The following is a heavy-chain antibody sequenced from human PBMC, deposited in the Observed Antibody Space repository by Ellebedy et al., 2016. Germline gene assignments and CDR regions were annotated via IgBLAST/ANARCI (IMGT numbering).Heavy chain of an antibody. CDR3: VGRPDLYDFWSGYYFDY. V-gene: IGHV1-2*02. CDR1: GYTFTGYY. D-gene: IGHD3-3*01. Sequence: ASVKVSCXASGYTFTGYYIHWVRQAPGQGLEWMGCINPNSGGTNYAQNFQGRVTMTRDTSISTAYMELSGLRSDDTAVYYCVGRPDLYDFWSGYYFDYWGQGALVTVSS. J-gene: IGHJ4*02. CDR2: INPNSGGT.